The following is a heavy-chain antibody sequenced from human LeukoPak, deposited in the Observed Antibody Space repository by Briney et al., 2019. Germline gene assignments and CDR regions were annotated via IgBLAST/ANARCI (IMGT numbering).Heavy chain of an antibody. CDR3: ARLDTAMVFSY. J-gene: IGHJ4*02. D-gene: IGHD5-18*01. CDR2: IWYDGSNK. Sequence: QSGGSLRLSCAASGFTFSSYGMHWVRQAPGKGLEWVAVIWYDGSNKYYADSVKGRFTIPRDNSKNTLYLQMNSLRAEDTAVYYCARLDTAMVFSYWGQGTLVTVSS. CDR1: GFTFSSYG. V-gene: IGHV3-33*01.